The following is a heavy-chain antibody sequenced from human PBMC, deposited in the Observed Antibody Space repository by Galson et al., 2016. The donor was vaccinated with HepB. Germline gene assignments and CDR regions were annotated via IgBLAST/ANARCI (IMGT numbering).Heavy chain of an antibody. J-gene: IGHJ5*02. CDR2: IIPLVGVA. CDR1: GGTFSTHA. Sequence: SVKASCKASGGTFSTHAVSWVRQAPGQGFEWMGGIIPLVGVAKYAQKFQGRGTITADTSTSPAYMELSSLASGDTAVDFCARDLTGATTGWFDPWGQGTLVTVSS. CDR3: ARDLTGATTGWFDP. V-gene: IGHV1-69*10. D-gene: IGHD1-26*01.